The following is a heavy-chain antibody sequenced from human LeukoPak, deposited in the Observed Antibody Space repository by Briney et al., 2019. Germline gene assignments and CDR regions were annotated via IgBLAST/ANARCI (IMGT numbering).Heavy chain of an antibody. D-gene: IGHD2-2*01. CDR1: GFTFSSYG. CDR2: IWYDGSNK. V-gene: IGHV3-33*06. J-gene: IGHJ6*03. Sequence: PGRSLRLSCAASGFTFSSYGMHWVRQAPGKGLEWVAVIWYDGSNKYYAVSVRGRFTIFRDNSKNTLYLQMNSLRAEDTAVYFCAKGVVPAAIYYMDVWGKGTTVTVSS. CDR3: AKGVVPAAIYYMDV.